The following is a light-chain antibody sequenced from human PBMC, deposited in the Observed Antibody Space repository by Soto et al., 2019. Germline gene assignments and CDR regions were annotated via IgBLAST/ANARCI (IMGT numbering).Light chain of an antibody. CDR3: QQYNRYSRT. CDR2: DAS. V-gene: IGKV1-5*01. Sequence: DIQMTQSLSTLFASVGDRVTITCRASQSISSWLAWYQQKPGKAPKLLIYDASSLESGVPSRFSGSGSGTEFTLTISSLQPDDFATYYCQQYNRYSRTFGQGTRMDI. J-gene: IGKJ1*01. CDR1: QSISSW.